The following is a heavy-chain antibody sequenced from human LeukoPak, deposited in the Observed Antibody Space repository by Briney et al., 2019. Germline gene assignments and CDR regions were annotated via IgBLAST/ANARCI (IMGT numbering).Heavy chain of an antibody. CDR2: INPSGGST. D-gene: IGHD3-22*01. Sequence: ASVKVSCKVSGYTLTELSMHWVRQAPGQGLEWMAIINPSGGSTSYAQKFQGRVTMTRDTSTSTVYMELSSLRSEDTAVYYCARDSRPSYDSSGYYYPGDYWGQGTLVTVSS. CDR1: GYTLTELS. CDR3: ARDSRPSYDSSGYYYPGDY. J-gene: IGHJ4*02. V-gene: IGHV1-46*01.